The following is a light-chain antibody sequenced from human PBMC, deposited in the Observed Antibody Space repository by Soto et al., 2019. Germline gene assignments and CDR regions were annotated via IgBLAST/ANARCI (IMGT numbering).Light chain of an antibody. CDR1: QSIRKY. J-gene: IGKJ2*01. CDR3: QQYKDYVYT. V-gene: IGKV1-17*01. CDR2: AAS. Sequence: IQMTQSPSSLSASVGDRVIITCRASQSIRKYLNWYQHKPGKVPTLLIYAASSLQSGVPSRFSGSGSATEFTLTISGLQPDDFATYYCQQYKDYVYTFGQGTKVDIK.